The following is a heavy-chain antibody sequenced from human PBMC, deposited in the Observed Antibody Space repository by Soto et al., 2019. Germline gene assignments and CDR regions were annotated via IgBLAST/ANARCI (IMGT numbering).Heavy chain of an antibody. CDR2: IIPIFGTA. J-gene: IGHJ6*02. D-gene: IGHD5-18*01. Sequence: SVKVSCKASGGTFSSYAISWVRQAPGQGLEWMGGIIPIFGTANYAQKFQGRVTITADESTSTAYMELSSLRSEDTAVYYCARIDTAMVTGGEYYYYYYGMDVWGQGTTVTVSS. V-gene: IGHV1-69*13. CDR1: GGTFSSYA. CDR3: ARIDTAMVTGGEYYYYYYGMDV.